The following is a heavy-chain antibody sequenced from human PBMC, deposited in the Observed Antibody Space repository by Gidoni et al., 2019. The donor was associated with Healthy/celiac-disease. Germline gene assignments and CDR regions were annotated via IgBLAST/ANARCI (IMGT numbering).Heavy chain of an antibody. Sequence: EVQLVESGGGLVQPGRSLRLSCAASGFTFDDYAMHWVRHAPGKGLEWVSGISWNSGSIGYADSVKGRFTISRDNAKNSLYLQMNSLRAEDTALYYCAKDSGQLGDRYYFDYWGQGTLVTVSS. J-gene: IGHJ4*02. CDR1: GFTFDDYA. V-gene: IGHV3-9*01. CDR2: ISWNSGSI. CDR3: AKDSGQLGDRYYFDY. D-gene: IGHD6-6*01.